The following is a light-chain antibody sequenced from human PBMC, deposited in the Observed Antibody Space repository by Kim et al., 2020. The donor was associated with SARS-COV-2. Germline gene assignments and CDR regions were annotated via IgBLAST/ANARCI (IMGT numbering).Light chain of an antibody. CDR3: QQYKYWPPVT. CDR1: QSVGRN. J-gene: IGKJ5*01. Sequence: EIVMTQSPATLSVSPGERATLSCRASQSVGRNLAWYQQKPGQAPRLLIYGASTRPTGIPGRFSGSGSGTEFTLTIDSLQSEDFAIYYCQQYKYWPPVTFGQGTHWRLN. V-gene: IGKV3-15*01. CDR2: GAS.